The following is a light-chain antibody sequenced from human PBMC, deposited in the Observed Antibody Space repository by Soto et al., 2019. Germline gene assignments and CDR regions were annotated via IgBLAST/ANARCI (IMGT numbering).Light chain of an antibody. V-gene: IGKV3-20*01. CDR1: QSVSDNH. J-gene: IGKJ3*01. CDR3: HHYDRSPIFT. CDR2: GAS. Sequence: DIVLTQSPGTLSLSPGERATLSCRASQSVSDNHLAWYHQKPGQPPRLLIYGASNRATGIPDRFSGHVSGTDFTLTISILEPEDFATYYCHHYDRSPIFTFGPGTKVDI.